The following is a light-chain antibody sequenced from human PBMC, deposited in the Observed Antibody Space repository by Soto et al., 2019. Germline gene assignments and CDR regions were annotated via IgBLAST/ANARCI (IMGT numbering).Light chain of an antibody. CDR2: EVN. CDR3: SSYAGSNNLL. V-gene: IGLV2-8*01. J-gene: IGLJ2*01. Sequence: QSVLTQPPSASGSPGQSVAISCTGTNSDIGNYNFVSWYQQHPGKAPKLMLYEVNKRPSGVPDRFSGSKSGNTASLTVSGLQPEDEADYYCSSYAGSNNLLFGGGTKLTVL. CDR1: NSDIGNYNF.